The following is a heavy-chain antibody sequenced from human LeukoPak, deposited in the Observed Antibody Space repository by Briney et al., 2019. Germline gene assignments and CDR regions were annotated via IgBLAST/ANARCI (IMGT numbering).Heavy chain of an antibody. Sequence: GGSLRLSCTASGFTFSSYWMSWVRQAPGKGLEWVANIKQDGSEKYYVDSVKGRFTISRDNAKNSLYLQMNSLRAEDTAVYYCARGGGYNPLFYWGQGTLVTVSS. CDR3: ARGGGYNPLFY. CDR1: GFTFSSYW. J-gene: IGHJ4*02. CDR2: IKQDGSEK. V-gene: IGHV3-7*03. D-gene: IGHD5-24*01.